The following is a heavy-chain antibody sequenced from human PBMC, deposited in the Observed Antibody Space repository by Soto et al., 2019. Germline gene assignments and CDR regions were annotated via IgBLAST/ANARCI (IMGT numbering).Heavy chain of an antibody. Sequence: QVQLQQWGAGLLKPSETLSLTCAVYGGSFSGYYWSWIRQPPGKGLEWIGEINHSGSTNYNPTLKTRVTISVDTSKNQFSLNLSSVTAADTAVYYCARALAAAVDYWGQGTLVTVSS. D-gene: IGHD6-13*01. CDR3: ARALAAAVDY. J-gene: IGHJ4*01. V-gene: IGHV4-34*01. CDR2: INHSGST. CDR1: GGSFSGYY.